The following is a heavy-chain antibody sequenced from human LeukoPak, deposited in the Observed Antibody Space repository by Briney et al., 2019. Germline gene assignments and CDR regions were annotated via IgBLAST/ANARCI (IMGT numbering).Heavy chain of an antibody. V-gene: IGHV4-4*07. Sequence: SETLSLTCTVSGGSISSYYWSWIRQPAGKGLEWIGRFYTSGDTNYNPSLKSRVTMSVDKSKNQFSLKLSSVTAADTAVYYCASEDPSGPAGYFDYWGQGTLVTVSS. D-gene: IGHD6-19*01. CDR2: FYTSGDT. CDR3: ASEDPSGPAGYFDY. CDR1: GGSISSYY. J-gene: IGHJ4*02.